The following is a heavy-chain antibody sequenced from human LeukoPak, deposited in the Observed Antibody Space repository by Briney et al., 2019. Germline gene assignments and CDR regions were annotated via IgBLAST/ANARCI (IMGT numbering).Heavy chain of an antibody. CDR2: ISSSSSYI. CDR3: ARDALRLHSSGWSDYYYYGMDV. D-gene: IGHD6-19*01. J-gene: IGHJ6*02. CDR1: GFTFSSYS. Sequence: GGSLRLSCAASGFTFSSYSMNWVRQAPGKGLEWVSSISSSSSYIYYADSVKGRFTISRDNAKNSLYLQMNSLRAEDTAVYYCARDALRLHSSGWSDYYYYGMDVWGQGTTVTVSS. V-gene: IGHV3-21*01.